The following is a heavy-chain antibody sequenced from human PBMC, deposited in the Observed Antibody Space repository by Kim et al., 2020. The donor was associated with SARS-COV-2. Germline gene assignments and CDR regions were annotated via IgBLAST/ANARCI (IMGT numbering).Heavy chain of an antibody. V-gene: IGHV3-21*01. Sequence: GGSLRLSCAASGFTFSSYSMNWVRQAPGKGLEWVSSISSSSSYIYYADSVKGRFTISRDNAKNSLYLQMNSLRAEDTAVYYCASSSGYSYGHQPHPLLWFGEPYYGMDVWGQGTTVTVSS. J-gene: IGHJ6*02. CDR1: GFTFSSYS. D-gene: IGHD3-10*01. CDR3: ASSSGYSYGHQPHPLLWFGEPYYGMDV. CDR2: ISSSSSYI.